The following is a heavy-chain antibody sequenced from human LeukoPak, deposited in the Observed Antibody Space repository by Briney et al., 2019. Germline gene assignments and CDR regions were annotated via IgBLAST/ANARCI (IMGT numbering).Heavy chain of an antibody. CDR2: IYYSGNT. CDR1: GGSISSSSYY. CDR3: ARQKGSSVPDY. D-gene: IGHD3-22*01. J-gene: IGHJ4*02. Sequence: SETLSLTCTVSGGSISSSSYYWGWIRQPPGXXXEWIGSIYYSGNTYXNPSLKSRVTISVDTSKKQFSLKLSSVTPADTAVYYCARQKGSSVPDYWGQGTLVTVSS. V-gene: IGHV4-39*01.